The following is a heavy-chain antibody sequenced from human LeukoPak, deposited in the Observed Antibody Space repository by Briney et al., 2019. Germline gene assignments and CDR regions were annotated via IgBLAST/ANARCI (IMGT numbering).Heavy chain of an antibody. D-gene: IGHD3-10*01. V-gene: IGHV3-73*01. J-gene: IGHJ4*02. CDR2: IRSKANSYAT. CDR3: TRQDGVLQFDY. Sequence: GGSLKLSCAASGFTFSGSAMHWVRQASGKGLEWVGRIRSKANSYATAYAASVKGRFTISRDDSKNTAYLQMNSLKTEDTAVYYCTRQDGVLQFDYWGQGTLVTVSS. CDR1: GFTFSGSA.